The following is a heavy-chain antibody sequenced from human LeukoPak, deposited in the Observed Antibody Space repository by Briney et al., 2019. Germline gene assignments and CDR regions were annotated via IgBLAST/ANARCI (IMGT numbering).Heavy chain of an antibody. D-gene: IGHD4-17*01. CDR3: ARRTTVTINFDY. Sequence: SETLSLTCTVSGGSISTYYWSWIRQPPGKGLEWIGYIYYSGSTNYNPSLKSRVTISVDTSKNQFSLKLSSVTAADTAVYYCARRTTVTINFDYWGQGTLVTVSS. J-gene: IGHJ4*02. CDR1: GGSISTYY. CDR2: IYYSGST. V-gene: IGHV4-59*08.